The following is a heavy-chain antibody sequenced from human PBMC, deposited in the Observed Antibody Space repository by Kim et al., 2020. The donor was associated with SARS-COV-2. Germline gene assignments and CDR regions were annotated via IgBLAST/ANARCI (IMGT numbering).Heavy chain of an antibody. Sequence: SVKVSCKIGGFTFARSTVQWVRQTRGQRLEWIGWIVVGSATTKYAQKFQGSVTFTRDMSTTTVYMDLSNLRSEDTAVYYCAADPSMLGYCSGGSCLLGRNWGQGTQVTVSS. V-gene: IGHV1-58*01. CDR1: GFTFARST. CDR2: IVVGSATT. CDR3: AADPSMLGYCSGGSCLLGRN. J-gene: IGHJ4*02. D-gene: IGHD2-15*01.